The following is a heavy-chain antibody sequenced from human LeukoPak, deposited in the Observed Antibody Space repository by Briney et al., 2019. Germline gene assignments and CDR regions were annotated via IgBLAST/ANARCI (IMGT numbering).Heavy chain of an antibody. D-gene: IGHD4/OR15-4a*01. CDR2: INHSGST. Sequence: SETLSLTCAVYGGSFSGYYWNWIRQPPGEGLEWIGEINHSGSTNYNPSLKSRVTISVDTSKNQFSLKLSSVTAADTAVYYCARGERGLWSLYGMDVWGQGTTVTVSS. CDR1: GGSFSGYY. CDR3: ARGERGLWSLYGMDV. J-gene: IGHJ6*02. V-gene: IGHV4-34*01.